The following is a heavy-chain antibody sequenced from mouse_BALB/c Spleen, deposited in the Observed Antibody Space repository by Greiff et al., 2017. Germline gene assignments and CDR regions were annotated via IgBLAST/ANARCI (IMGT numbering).Heavy chain of an antibody. Sequence: EVQLQESGPGLVKPSQSLSLTCTVTGYSITSDYAWNWIRQFPGNKLEWMGYISYSGSTSYNPSLKSRISITRYTSKNQFFLQLNSVTTEDTATYYCARDDYDWFAYWGQGTLVTVSA. D-gene: IGHD2-4*01. V-gene: IGHV3-2*02. CDR1: GYSITSDYA. CDR2: ISYSGST. J-gene: IGHJ3*01. CDR3: ARDDYDWFAY.